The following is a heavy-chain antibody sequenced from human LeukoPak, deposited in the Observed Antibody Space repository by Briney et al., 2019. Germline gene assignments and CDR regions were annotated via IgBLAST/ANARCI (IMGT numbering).Heavy chain of an antibody. CDR3: ASGTAAARPFLNWFDP. CDR2: IKQDGSEK. CDR1: GFTFSSYW. V-gene: IGHV3-7*01. D-gene: IGHD2-2*01. Sequence: GGSLRLSCAASGFTFSSYWMSWVRQAPGKGLEWVANIKQDGSEKYYVDSVKGRFTISRDNAKNSLYLQMNSLRAEDTAVYYCASGTAAARPFLNWFDPWGQGTLVTVSS. J-gene: IGHJ5*02.